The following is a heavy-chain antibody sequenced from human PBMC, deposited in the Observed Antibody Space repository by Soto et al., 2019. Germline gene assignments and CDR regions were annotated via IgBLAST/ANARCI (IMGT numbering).Heavy chain of an antibody. CDR3: ARVGRGDYVWGSYRYTRSGDAFDI. J-gene: IGHJ3*02. D-gene: IGHD3-16*02. Sequence: ALVKVSCKASGYTFTSYGISWVRQAPGQGLEWMGWISTYNGNTNFTQKLQGRVTMTTDTSTSTAYMELRSLRSEDTAVYYCARVGRGDYVWGSYRYTRSGDAFDIWGQGTMVTVSS. CDR2: ISTYNGNT. CDR1: GYTFTSYG. V-gene: IGHV1-18*01.